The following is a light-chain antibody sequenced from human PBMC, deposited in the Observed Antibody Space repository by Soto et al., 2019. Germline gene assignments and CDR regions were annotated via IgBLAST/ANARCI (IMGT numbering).Light chain of an antibody. CDR3: ETWDTNTRV. J-gene: IGLJ1*01. V-gene: IGLV4-60*02. CDR1: SGPSTYI. Sequence: QPVLAQSYSASASLGSSVKLTCTLSSGPSTYIIAWHQQQPGKAPRYLMNLEGSGSYNKGSGVPDRFSGSSSGADRYLTISNLQFEDEADYYCETWDTNTRVFGTGTKVTVL. CDR2: LEGSGSY.